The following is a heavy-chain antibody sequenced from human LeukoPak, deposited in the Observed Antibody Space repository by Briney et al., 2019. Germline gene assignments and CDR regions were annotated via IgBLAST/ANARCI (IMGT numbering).Heavy chain of an antibody. Sequence: SETLSLTCTVSGGSISSSSYYWGWIRQPPGKGLEWIGSIYYSGSTYYNPSLKSRVTISVDTSKNQFSLKLSSVTAADTAVYYCARSARIQLWHTSNYYFDYWGQGTLVTVSS. V-gene: IGHV4-39*07. CDR1: GGSISSSSYY. D-gene: IGHD5-18*01. CDR2: IYYSGST. J-gene: IGHJ4*02. CDR3: ARSARIQLWHTSNYYFDY.